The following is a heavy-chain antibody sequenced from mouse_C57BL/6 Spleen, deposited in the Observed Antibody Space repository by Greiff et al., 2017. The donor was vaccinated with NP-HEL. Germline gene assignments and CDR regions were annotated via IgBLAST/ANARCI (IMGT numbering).Heavy chain of an antibody. J-gene: IGHJ2*01. CDR1: GYTFTSYT. CDR2: INPSSGYT. D-gene: IGHD1-1*01. CDR3: ARLITTVVGYYFDY. Sequence: VQLQQSGAELARPGASVQMSCKASGYTFTSYTMHWVKQRPGQGLEWIGYINPSSGYTKYNQKFKDKATLTADKSSSTAYMQLSSLTSEDSAVYYCARLITTVVGYYFDYWGQGTTLTVSS. V-gene: IGHV1-4*01.